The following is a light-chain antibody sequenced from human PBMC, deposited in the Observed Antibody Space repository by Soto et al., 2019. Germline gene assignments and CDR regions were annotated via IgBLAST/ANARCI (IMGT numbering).Light chain of an antibody. CDR3: AAWDDSLNAHYV. J-gene: IGLJ1*01. V-gene: IGLV1-44*01. CDR1: SSNIGSNT. CDR2: SNN. Sequence: VLTQPPSASGTPGQRVTTSCSGSSSNIGSNTVNWYQQLPGTAPKLLIYSNNQRPSGVPDRFSGSKSGTSASLAISGLQSEDEADYYCAAWDDSLNAHYVFGTGT.